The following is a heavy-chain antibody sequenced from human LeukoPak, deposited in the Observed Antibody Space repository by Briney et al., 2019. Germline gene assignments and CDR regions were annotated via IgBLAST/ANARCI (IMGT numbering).Heavy chain of an antibody. D-gene: IGHD6-13*01. CDR3: AREIAAAGTDY. J-gene: IGHJ4*02. CDR2: ISSSGNAM. Sequence: RGSLRLSCSASGLTFSDYYMSWIRQAPGKGLEWVSYISSSGNAMYYADSVRGRFTISRDNAKNSLYLQMNSLRAEDTAVYYCAREIAAAGTDYWGQGTLVTVSS. CDR1: GLTFSDYY. V-gene: IGHV3-11*04.